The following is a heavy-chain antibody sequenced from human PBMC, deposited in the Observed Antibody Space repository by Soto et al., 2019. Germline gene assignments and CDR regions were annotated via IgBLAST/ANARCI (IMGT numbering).Heavy chain of an antibody. CDR3: TREDSIIIPAVADV. V-gene: IGHV3-33*08. J-gene: IGHJ4*02. CDR1: GFTFSSYV. CDR2: ISYDGSYK. Sequence: GGSLRLSCAASGFTFSSYVMHWVRQAPGKGLEWVAVISYDGSYKYYADSVKGRFTISRDNAKNSVSLQMNNLRAEDTAVYYCTREDSIIIPAVADVWGQGTLVTVSS. D-gene: IGHD6-19*01.